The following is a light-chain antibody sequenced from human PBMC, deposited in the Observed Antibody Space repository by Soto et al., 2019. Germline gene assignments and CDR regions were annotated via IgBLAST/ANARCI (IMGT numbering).Light chain of an antibody. V-gene: IGKV3-20*01. CDR2: GAS. Sequence: TVLTQSPGTLSLSPGERATLSCRASQIVSSSYLAWYQQKPGQAPRLLIYGASSRATGIPDRFSGSGSGTDFTLTISRLEPEDFAVYYCQQYGSSPLTFGPGTKVDIK. J-gene: IGKJ3*01. CDR3: QQYGSSPLT. CDR1: QIVSSSY.